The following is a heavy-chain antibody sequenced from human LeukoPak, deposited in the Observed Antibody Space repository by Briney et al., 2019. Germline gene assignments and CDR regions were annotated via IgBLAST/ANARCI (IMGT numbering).Heavy chain of an antibody. J-gene: IGHJ4*02. D-gene: IGHD6-13*01. V-gene: IGHV4-30-2*01. CDR1: GGSISSGGYS. CDR3: ARARESMATAGSYFDY. CDR2: IYQSGAT. Sequence: PSETLSLTCAVSGGSISSGGYSWSWIRQPPGKGLEWIGYIYQSGATNYNPSLKSRVTILPDRSKNQFSLKLSSVTAADTAVYYCARARESMATAGSYFDYWGQGTLVTVSS.